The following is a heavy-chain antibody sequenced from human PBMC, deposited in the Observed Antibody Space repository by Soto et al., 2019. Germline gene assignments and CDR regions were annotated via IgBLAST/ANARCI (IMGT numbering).Heavy chain of an antibody. V-gene: IGHV4-31*03. D-gene: IGHD2-21*02. CDR1: GDSINRGGFY. Sequence: SETLSLTCNVSGDSINRGGFYWIWIRQHPEKGLEWIGYIYYSGSSYYNPSLQSRVTMSIDTTKNQFSLRLTSVTAADTAVYFCARGAAVTARWFDPWGQGTPVTVSS. J-gene: IGHJ5*02. CDR3: ARGAAVTARWFDP. CDR2: IYYSGSS.